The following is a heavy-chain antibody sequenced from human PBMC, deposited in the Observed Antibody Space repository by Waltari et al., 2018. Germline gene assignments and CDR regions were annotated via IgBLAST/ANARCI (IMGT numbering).Heavy chain of an antibody. CDR3: ARSGGSGYYYVVPFDY. CDR1: GGPISSSSYY. Sequence: QLQLQESGPGLVKPSATLSLTCTVSGGPISSSSYYWGWIRQPPGKGLEWIGSIYYSGSTYYNPSLKSRVTISVDTSKNQFSLKLSSVTAADTAVYYCARSGGSGYYYVVPFDYWGQGTLVTVSS. CDR2: IYYSGST. J-gene: IGHJ4*02. D-gene: IGHD3-22*01. V-gene: IGHV4-39*01.